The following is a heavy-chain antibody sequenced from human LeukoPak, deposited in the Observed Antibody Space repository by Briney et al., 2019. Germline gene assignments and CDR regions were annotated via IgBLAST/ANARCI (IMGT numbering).Heavy chain of an antibody. CDR3: ASSGYSYGYYFDY. CDR2: IYTSGST. Sequence: SQTLSLTCTVSGGSISSGSYYWSWIRQPAGKGLEWIGRIYTSGSTNYNPSLKSRVTISVDTSKNQFSLKLSSVTAADTAVYYCASSGYSYGYYFDYWGQGTLVAVSS. V-gene: IGHV4-61*02. D-gene: IGHD5-18*01. CDR1: GGSISSGSYY. J-gene: IGHJ4*02.